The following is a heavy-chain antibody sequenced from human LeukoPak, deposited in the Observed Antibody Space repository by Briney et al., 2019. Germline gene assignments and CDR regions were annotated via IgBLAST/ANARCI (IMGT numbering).Heavy chain of an antibody. CDR2: ISGSGSGGST. V-gene: IGHV3-23*01. CDR1: GFTFSSSA. J-gene: IGHJ6*03. D-gene: IGHD2-8*01. Sequence: GGSLRLSCAASGFTFSSSALSWVRQAPGKGLEWVSNISGSGSGGSTYYADSVKGRFTISRDNSKNTLYLQMNSLTVEDTAVYYCAKVRRRGNGPYYYYMDVWGKGTTVTISS. CDR3: AKVRRRGNGPYYYYMDV.